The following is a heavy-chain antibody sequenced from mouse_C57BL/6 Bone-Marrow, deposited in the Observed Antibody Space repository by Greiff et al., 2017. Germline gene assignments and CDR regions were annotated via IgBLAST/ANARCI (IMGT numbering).Heavy chain of an antibody. CDR1: GYTFTSYG. J-gene: IGHJ1*03. D-gene: IGHD1-1*01. CDR2: IYPRSGNT. CDR3: AVTTVVANWYCDV. Sequence: QVQLQQSGAELARPGASVKLSCKASGYTFTSYGISWVKQRTGQGLEWIGEIYPRSGNTYYNEKFKGKATLTADKSSSTAYMELRSLTSEDSAVYFCAVTTVVANWYCDVWGTGTTVTVSS. V-gene: IGHV1-81*01.